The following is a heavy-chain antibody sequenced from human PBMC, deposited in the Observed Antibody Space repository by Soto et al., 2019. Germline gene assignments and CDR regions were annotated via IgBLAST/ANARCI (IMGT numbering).Heavy chain of an antibody. J-gene: IGHJ6*02. V-gene: IGHV4-34*01. CDR2: INHSGST. CDR3: VGRWVYYGSGTLYYYYGMDV. D-gene: IGHD3-10*01. Sequence: SETLSLTCAVYGGSFSGYYWSWIRQPPGKWLEWIGEINHSGSTNYNPSLKSRVTISVDTSKNQFSLKLSSVTAADTAVYYWVGRWVYYGSGTLYYYYGMDVWGQGXTVTVYS. CDR1: GGSFSGYY.